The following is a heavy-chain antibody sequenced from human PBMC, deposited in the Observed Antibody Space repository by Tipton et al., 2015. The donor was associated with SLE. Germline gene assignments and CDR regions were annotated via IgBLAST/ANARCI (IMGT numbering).Heavy chain of an antibody. CDR3: AGDTYGDYTFDY. CDR1: GIIVSSNY. V-gene: IGHV3-66*01. J-gene: IGHJ4*02. Sequence: SLRLSCAASGIIVSSNYMNWVRQAPGKGLEWVSVIDSGGNTFYGASVKGRFIISRDNSKNTLFLQMNSLRAEDTAVYYCAGDTYGDYTFDYWGQGTLVTVSS. CDR2: IDSGGNT. D-gene: IGHD4-17*01.